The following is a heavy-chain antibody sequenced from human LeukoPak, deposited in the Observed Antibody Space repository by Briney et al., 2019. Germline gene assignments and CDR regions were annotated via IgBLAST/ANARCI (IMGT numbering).Heavy chain of an antibody. CDR1: GYKLTNNW. V-gene: IGHV5-51*01. J-gene: IGHJ5*02. CDR3: VRFALTSSLDH. CDR2: IYPGYSDA. Sequence: GGSLKISCKISGYKLTNNWIGGGRQVPGKGLEWMGLIYPGYSDAKYSPSFQGQVTLSVDASISTAYLQLSGLRASDTAIYYCVRFALTSSLDHWGQGTLVTVSS. D-gene: IGHD6-13*01.